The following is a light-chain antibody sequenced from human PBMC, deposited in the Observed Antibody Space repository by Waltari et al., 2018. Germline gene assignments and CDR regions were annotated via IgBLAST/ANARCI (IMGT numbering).Light chain of an antibody. CDR2: GNN. Sequence: QSVLTQPPSLPGPPGQRVTISCSASGSTIVAGFDLHWYQQLPGTAPKRLVYGNNSRPSGVPDRFSASKSGTSASRAITGLQAEDEADYYCQSYDSSLTGSWVFGGGTKLTVL. J-gene: IGLJ3*02. V-gene: IGLV1-40*01. CDR3: QSYDSSLTGSWV. CDR1: GSTIVAGFD.